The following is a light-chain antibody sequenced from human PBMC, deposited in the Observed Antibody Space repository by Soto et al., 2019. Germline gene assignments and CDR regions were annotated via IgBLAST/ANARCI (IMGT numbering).Light chain of an antibody. V-gene: IGKV3-20*01. Sequence: EIVLTQSPGTLSLSPGERATLSCRASQSVSSSYLAWYQQKPGQAPRLLIYGASSRATGIPDRFSGSESGTDFTLTISRLEPEDFAVYYCQQYGSSPGGTFVQGTKVEIK. CDR3: QQYGSSPGGT. CDR2: GAS. CDR1: QSVSSSY. J-gene: IGKJ1*01.